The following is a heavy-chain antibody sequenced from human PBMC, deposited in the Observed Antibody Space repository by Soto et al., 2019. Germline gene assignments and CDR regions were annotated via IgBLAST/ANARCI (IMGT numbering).Heavy chain of an antibody. D-gene: IGHD4-17*01. J-gene: IGHJ3*01. V-gene: IGHV1-69*04. CDR2: IIPILGIT. CDR3: ARERGTVTEDAFAF. Sequence: ASVKVSCKASGGTFSSYTISWVRQAPVQGLEWMGRIIPILGITNYAQKLQGRVTMTTDTSTSTAYMELRSLRSDDTAVYYCARERGTVTEDAFAFWAQGTL. CDR1: GGTFSSYT.